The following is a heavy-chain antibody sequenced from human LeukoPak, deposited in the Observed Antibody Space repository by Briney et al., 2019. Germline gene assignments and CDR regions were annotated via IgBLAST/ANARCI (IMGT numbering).Heavy chain of an antibody. V-gene: IGHV3-11*01. J-gene: IGHJ6*02. CDR3: ARGGATMIVVSTPYYYYGMDV. Sequence: PGGSLRLSCAASGFTFSDYYMSWIRQAPGKGLEWVSYISSSGSTIYYADSVKGRFTISRDNAKNSLYLQMNSLGAEDTAVYYCARGGATMIVVSTPYYYYGMDVWGQGTTVTVSS. CDR1: GFTFSDYY. D-gene: IGHD3-22*01. CDR2: ISSSGSTI.